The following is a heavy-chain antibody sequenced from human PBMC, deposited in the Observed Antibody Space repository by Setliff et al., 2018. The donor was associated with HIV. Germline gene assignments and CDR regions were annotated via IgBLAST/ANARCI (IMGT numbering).Heavy chain of an antibody. J-gene: IGHJ6*03. D-gene: IGHD3-10*01. CDR2: IYSSGTT. V-gene: IGHV3-66*02. Sequence: PGGSLRLSCATSGFTVSNSYMSWVRQAPGKGLECVSVIYSSGTTYYTDSVKGRFTISRDDSRNTVLLQLNSLRVDDTAVYYCARARTPLRGVPPYYYYMDVWGKGTTVTVSS. CDR3: ARARTPLRGVPPYYYYMDV. CDR1: GFTVSNSY.